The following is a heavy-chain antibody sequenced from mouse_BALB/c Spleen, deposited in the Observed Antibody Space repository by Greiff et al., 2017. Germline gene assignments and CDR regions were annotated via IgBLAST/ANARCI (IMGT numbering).Heavy chain of an antibody. CDR3: ARHYYGSYYLDY. CDR2: ISSGGGST. Sequence: EVQLVESGGGLVKPGGSLKLSCAASGFAFSSYDMSWVRQTPEKRLEWVAYISSGGGSTYYPDTVKGRFTISRDNAKNTLYLQMSSLKSEDTAMYYCARHYYGSYYLDYWGQGTTLTVSS. D-gene: IGHD1-2*01. CDR1: GFAFSSYD. V-gene: IGHV5-12-1*01. J-gene: IGHJ2*01.